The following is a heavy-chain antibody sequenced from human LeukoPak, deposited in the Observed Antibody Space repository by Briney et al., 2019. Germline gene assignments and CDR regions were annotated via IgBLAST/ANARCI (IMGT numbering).Heavy chain of an antibody. CDR3: ARDDGSSWPRRATRIVY. CDR1: GYTFTSYA. J-gene: IGHJ4*02. D-gene: IGHD6-13*01. CDR2: INAGNGKT. Sequence: ASVKVSCKASGYTFTSYAMHWVRQAPGQRLEWMGWINAGNGKTKYSQKFQGRVTITRDTSASTAYMELSSLRSKDTAVYYCARDDGSSWPRRATRIVYWGQGNLATVSS. V-gene: IGHV1-3*01.